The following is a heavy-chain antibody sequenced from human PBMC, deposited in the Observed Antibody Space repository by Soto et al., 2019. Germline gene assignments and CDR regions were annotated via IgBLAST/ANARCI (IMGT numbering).Heavy chain of an antibody. CDR2: ISTYNDNT. Sequence: QGQLVQSGTEVKIPWASVKVSCKTSGYTFMNYGISWVRQAPGQGLEWMGWISTYNDNTNYAQKFQGRVSMTTDTATSAAYMELRGLRSDDTAVYYCARDVGSASYRPFDDWGQGTLVTVSS. J-gene: IGHJ4*02. V-gene: IGHV1-18*01. CDR1: GYTFMNYG. D-gene: IGHD3-10*01. CDR3: ARDVGSASYRPFDD.